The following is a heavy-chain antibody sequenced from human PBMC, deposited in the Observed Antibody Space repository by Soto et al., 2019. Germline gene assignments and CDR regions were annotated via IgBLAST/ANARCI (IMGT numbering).Heavy chain of an antibody. D-gene: IGHD6-25*01. Sequence: SETLSLTCAVYGGSFSGYYWSWIRQPPGKGLEWIGEINHSGSTNYNPSLKSRVTISVDTSKNQFSLKLSSVTAADTAVYYCALRGRLYYYYGMDVWGQGTTVTVS. V-gene: IGHV4-34*01. CDR1: GGSFSGYY. CDR3: ALRGRLYYYYGMDV. CDR2: INHSGST. J-gene: IGHJ6*02.